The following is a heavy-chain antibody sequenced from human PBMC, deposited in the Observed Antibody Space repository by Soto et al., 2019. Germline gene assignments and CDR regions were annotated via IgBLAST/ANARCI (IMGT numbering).Heavy chain of an antibody. D-gene: IGHD5-12*01. Sequence: QLQLQESGSGLVKTSETLSLTCTVSGASISYGGFSWSWIRQSPGKGLEWIGYISHLESTYFHPSFKSRLTMSIDRTKNQFALKLGSVTAADMAVYYCARGGGYASFDYWGQGVLVTVSS. CDR2: ISHLEST. CDR1: GASISYGGFS. J-gene: IGHJ4*02. CDR3: ARGGGYASFDY. V-gene: IGHV4-30-2*06.